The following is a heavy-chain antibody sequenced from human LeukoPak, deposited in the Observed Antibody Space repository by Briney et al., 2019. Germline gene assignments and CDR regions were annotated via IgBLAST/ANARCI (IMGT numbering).Heavy chain of an antibody. CDR3: AKDLFAVTTATDY. D-gene: IGHD4-17*01. CDR1: GFTFSSYA. J-gene: IGHJ4*02. V-gene: IGHV3-23*01. CDR2: ISGSGGST. Sequence: GGSLRLSRAASGFTFSSYAMSWVRQAPGKGLEWVSAISGSGGSTYYADSVKGRFTISRDNSKNTLYLQMNSLRAEDTAVYYCAKDLFAVTTATDYWGQGTLVTVSS.